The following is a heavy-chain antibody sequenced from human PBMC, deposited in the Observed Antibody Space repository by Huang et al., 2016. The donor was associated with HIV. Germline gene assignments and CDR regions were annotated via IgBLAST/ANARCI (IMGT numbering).Heavy chain of an antibody. D-gene: IGHD2-21*02. CDR1: GYSFTTYW. Sequence: EVQLVQSEAEVKKPGESLKISCRGSGYSFTTYWIGWVRQRPGEGLEWLGGISPADSDTRYSPSYQGQGTLSADKATRTAYLQWSSLQASDTAIYYCARSEVLGTAVPFDHWGQGTLVTVSS. CDR3: ARSEVLGTAVPFDH. J-gene: IGHJ4*02. CDR2: ISPADSDT. V-gene: IGHV5-51*03.